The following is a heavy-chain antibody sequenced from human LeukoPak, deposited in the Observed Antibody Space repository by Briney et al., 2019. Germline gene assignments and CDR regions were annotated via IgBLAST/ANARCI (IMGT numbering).Heavy chain of an antibody. CDR3: ARGSPDYYDSSGYFGY. CDR2: IYTSGST. D-gene: IGHD3-22*01. CDR1: GGSISSGSYY. J-gene: IGHJ4*02. Sequence: SETLSLTCTVSGGSISSGSYYWSWIRQPAGKGLEWIGRIYTSGSTNYNPSLKSRVTISVDTSKNQFSLKLSSVTAADTAVYYCARGSPDYYDSSGYFGYWGQGTLVTVSS. V-gene: IGHV4-61*02.